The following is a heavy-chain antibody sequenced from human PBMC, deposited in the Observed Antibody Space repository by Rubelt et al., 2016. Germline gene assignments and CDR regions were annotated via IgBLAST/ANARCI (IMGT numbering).Heavy chain of an antibody. D-gene: IGHD5-18*01. V-gene: IGHV3-30*18. Sequence: QVQLVESGGGVVQPGRSLRLSCAASGFTFSSYGMHWVRQAPGKGLEWVAVISYDGSNKYYADSVKGRFTISRDNSKNTLYLQMNSLRAEDTAVYYCAKVKDTAMSSLDYWGQGTLVTVSS. CDR2: ISYDGSNK. CDR1: GFTFSSYG. J-gene: IGHJ4*02. CDR3: AKVKDTAMSSLDY.